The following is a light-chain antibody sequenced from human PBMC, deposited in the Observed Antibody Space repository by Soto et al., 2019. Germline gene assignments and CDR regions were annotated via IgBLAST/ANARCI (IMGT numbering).Light chain of an antibody. V-gene: IGLV2-8*01. CDR1: SSDIGGYNY. J-gene: IGLJ1*01. CDR3: SSYTGTNNLYV. CDR2: EVI. Sequence: QSALTQPPSASGSPRQSVTISCTGTSSDIGGYNYVSWYQQHPGKAPKLMIYEVIKRPSGVPDRFSGSRSGNTASLTVSGLQAEDEADYYCSSYTGTNNLYVFGTGTKVTVL.